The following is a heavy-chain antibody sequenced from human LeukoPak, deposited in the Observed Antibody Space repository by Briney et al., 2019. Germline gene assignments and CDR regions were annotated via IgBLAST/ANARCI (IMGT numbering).Heavy chain of an antibody. D-gene: IGHD2-15*01. CDR1: GYTFTDYY. V-gene: IGHV1-2*02. CDR3: ARDGTFDI. J-gene: IGHJ3*02. CDR2: INPDSGVT. Sequence: EASVKVSCKASGYTFTDYYMHWVRQAPGQGLEWMGWINPDSGVTNYPQKFQGRVTMTRDTSSSTAYMELIGLRSDDTAVYYCARDGTFDIWGQGTMVTVSS.